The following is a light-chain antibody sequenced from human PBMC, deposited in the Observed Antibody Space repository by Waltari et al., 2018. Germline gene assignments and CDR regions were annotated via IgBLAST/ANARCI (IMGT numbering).Light chain of an antibody. CDR1: QSISKY. Sequence: EIVLTQSPGTLSLSPGERATLSCRASQSISKYLAWYQQKPGQAPRLLIYHASSRAAGITDRFSGSGSGTDFRLTISRLEPEDFAVYYCQHYESLPVTFGQGTKVEIK. CDR3: QHYESLPVT. CDR2: HAS. V-gene: IGKV3-20*01. J-gene: IGKJ1*01.